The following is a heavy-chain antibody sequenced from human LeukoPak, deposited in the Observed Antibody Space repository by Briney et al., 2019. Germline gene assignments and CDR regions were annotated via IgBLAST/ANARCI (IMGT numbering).Heavy chain of an antibody. CDR3: ARDYCGGDCFPDY. D-gene: IGHD2-21*02. V-gene: IGHV1-2*06. CDR2: INPNSGDT. Sequence: ASVKVPCKASGYTFTGYYVHWVRQAPGQGLEWMGRINPNSGDTNYAQKFQGRVTMTRDTSISTAYMELSRLRSDDTAVYYCARDYCGGDCFPDYWGQGTLVTVSS. CDR1: GYTFTGYY. J-gene: IGHJ4*02.